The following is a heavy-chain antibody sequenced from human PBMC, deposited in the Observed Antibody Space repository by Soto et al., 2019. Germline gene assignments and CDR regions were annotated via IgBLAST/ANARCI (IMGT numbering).Heavy chain of an antibody. D-gene: IGHD3-10*01. CDR2: FDPEDAET. V-gene: IGHV1-24*01. CDR3: ATDWSRYGSGSYYSGVDV. J-gene: IGHJ6*02. CDR1: GYTLTELS. Sequence: GASVKVSCKVSGYTLTELSMHWVRQAPGKGLEWMGGFDPEDAETIYAQKFQGRVTMTEDTSTDTVYMELNSLRSEDTAVYYCATDWSRYGSGSYYSGVDVWGQGTTVTV.